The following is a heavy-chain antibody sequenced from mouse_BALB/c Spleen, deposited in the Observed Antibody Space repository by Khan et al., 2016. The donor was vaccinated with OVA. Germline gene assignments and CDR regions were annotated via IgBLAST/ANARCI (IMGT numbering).Heavy chain of an antibody. Sequence: VQLKQSGTVLARPGASVKMSCKASGYTFTSYWMHWVKQRPGQGLEWIGDIYPGNTATNYNQKFKGKAKLTAVTSTSTAYMELYSLTNEDSAVYYCTRRNWDVAWFTYWGQGTLVTVSA. CDR1: GYTFTSYW. CDR3: TRRNWDVAWFTY. D-gene: IGHD4-1*01. V-gene: IGHV1-5*01. J-gene: IGHJ3*01. CDR2: IYPGNTAT.